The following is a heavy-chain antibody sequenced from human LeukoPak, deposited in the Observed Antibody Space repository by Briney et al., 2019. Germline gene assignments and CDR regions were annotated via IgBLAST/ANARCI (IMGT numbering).Heavy chain of an antibody. D-gene: IGHD5-18*01. CDR1: GGTFSSYA. J-gene: IGHJ4*02. CDR3: ARAGAYTYGFFDY. V-gene: IGHV1-69*06. CDR2: IIPIFGTA. Sequence: ASVKVSCKASGGTFSSYAISWVRQAPGQGLEWMGGIIPIFGTANYAQKFQGRVTITADKSTSTAYMELSSLRSEDTAVYYCARAGAYTYGFFDYWGQGTLVTVSS.